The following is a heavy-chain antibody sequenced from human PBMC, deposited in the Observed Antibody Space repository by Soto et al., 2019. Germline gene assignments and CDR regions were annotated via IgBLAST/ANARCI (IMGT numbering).Heavy chain of an antibody. Sequence: QVQLVESGGGLVKPGGSLRLSCAASGFTFSDYYMSWIRQDPGKGLEWVSYISSSGSTIYKADSVKGRFTNSRDNAKNSLYLQMNSLRAEDTAVYYCARYSSRLFGYYYYGMDVWGQGTTVTVSS. J-gene: IGHJ6*02. V-gene: IGHV3-11*01. CDR2: ISSSGSTI. D-gene: IGHD5-18*01. CDR3: ARYSSRLFGYYYYGMDV. CDR1: GFTFSDYY.